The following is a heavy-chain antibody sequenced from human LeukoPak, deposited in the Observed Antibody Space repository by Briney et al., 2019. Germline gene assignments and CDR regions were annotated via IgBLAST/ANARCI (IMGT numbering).Heavy chain of an antibody. J-gene: IGHJ4*02. Sequence: SETLSLTCTVSGGSIRMSTYYWGWIRQPPGKGLEWIGSIYHSGNTHYNPSLRSRVTMSVDTSKNQFTLKVTAVTAADTAVYYCVTNGAVTVAGTKFNYFDYWGQGALVTVSS. V-gene: IGHV4-39*01. D-gene: IGHD6-19*01. CDR2: IYHSGNT. CDR1: GGSIRMSTYY. CDR3: VTNGAVTVAGTKFNYFDY.